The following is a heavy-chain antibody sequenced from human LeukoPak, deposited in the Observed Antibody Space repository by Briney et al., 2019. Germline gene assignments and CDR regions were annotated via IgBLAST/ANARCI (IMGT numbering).Heavy chain of an antibody. J-gene: IGHJ4*02. V-gene: IGHV1-24*01. CDR3: ATVPSYCSSTSCYVFDY. Sequence: ASVNVSCKVSGYTLTELSMHWVRQAPGKGLAWMGGFDPEDGETIYAQKFQGRVTMTEDTSTFTAYMELSSLRSEDTAVYYCATVPSYCSSTSCYVFDYWGQGTLVTVSS. CDR1: GYTLTELS. CDR2: FDPEDGET. D-gene: IGHD2-2*01.